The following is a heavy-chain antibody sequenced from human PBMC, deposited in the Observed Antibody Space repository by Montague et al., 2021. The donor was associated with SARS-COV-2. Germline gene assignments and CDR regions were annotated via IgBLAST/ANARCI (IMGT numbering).Heavy chain of an antibody. V-gene: IGHV4-31*03. CDR1: GGSISSGGYY. D-gene: IGHD3-9*01. CDR3: ARAQLDFDWLSMPSSHWFDP. J-gene: IGHJ5*02. CDR2: IHYSGNT. Sequence: TLSLTCTVSGGSISSGGYYWSWIRQHLGKGLEWIGYIHYSGNTYYNPSLKSRVTISVDTSKNQFSLKLSSVTAADTAAYYCARAQLDFDWLSMPSSHWFDPWGQGTLVTVSS.